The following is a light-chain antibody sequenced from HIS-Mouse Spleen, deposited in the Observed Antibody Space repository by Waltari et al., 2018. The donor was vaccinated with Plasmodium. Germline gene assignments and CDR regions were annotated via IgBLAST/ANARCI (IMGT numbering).Light chain of an antibody. CDR3: SSYTSSSTRV. CDR1: SSDVGGYNS. V-gene: IGLV2-14*03. J-gene: IGLJ3*02. CDR2: DVS. Sequence: QSALTQPASVSGSPGQSITISCTGTSSDVGGYNSVSWYQQHPGKAPKLMIYDVSNRPSGVSNRFSGSKSGNTASLTISGLQAEDEADYCCSSYTSSSTRVFGGGTKLTVL.